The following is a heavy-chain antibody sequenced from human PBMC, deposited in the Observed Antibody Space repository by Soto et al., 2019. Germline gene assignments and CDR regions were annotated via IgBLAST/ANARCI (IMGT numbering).Heavy chain of an antibody. V-gene: IGHV1-24*01. CDR2: FDPEDGET. CDR1: GYTLTELS. J-gene: IGHJ4*02. CDR3: ATVYTAMVYFDY. D-gene: IGHD5-18*01. Sequence: EASVKVSCKVSGYTLTELSMHWVRQAPGKGLEWMGGFDPEDGETIYAQKFQGRVTMTEDTSTDTAYMELSSLRSEDTAVYYCATVYTAMVYFDYWGQGTLVTVSS.